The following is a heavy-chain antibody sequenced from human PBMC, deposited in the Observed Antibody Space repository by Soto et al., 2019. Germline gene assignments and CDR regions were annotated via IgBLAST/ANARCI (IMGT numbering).Heavy chain of an antibody. CDR1: GFTFDDYA. CDR3: AKATYYYDSSGYYEY. CDR2: ISWNSGSI. D-gene: IGHD3-22*01. Sequence: PGGSLRLSCAASGFTFDDYAMHWVRQAPGKGLEWVSGISWNSGSIGYADSVKGRFTISRDNAKNSLYLQMNSLRAEDTALYYCAKATYYYDSSGYYEYWGQGTLVTVSS. J-gene: IGHJ4*02. V-gene: IGHV3-9*01.